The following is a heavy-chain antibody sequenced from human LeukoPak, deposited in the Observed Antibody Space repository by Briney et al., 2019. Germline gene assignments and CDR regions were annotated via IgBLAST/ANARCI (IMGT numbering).Heavy chain of an antibody. Sequence: GGSLRLSCAVSGFTFSGYAMSWVRQAPGKGLEWVSGISGNGDRGQYADSVKGRFTISRDNSKSILFLQMNNLGVDDTAGYFCANARFGGHGYWGQGVLVTVSS. J-gene: IGHJ4*02. CDR2: ISGNGDRG. CDR1: GFTFSGYA. D-gene: IGHD3-16*01. CDR3: ANARFGGHGY. V-gene: IGHV3-23*01.